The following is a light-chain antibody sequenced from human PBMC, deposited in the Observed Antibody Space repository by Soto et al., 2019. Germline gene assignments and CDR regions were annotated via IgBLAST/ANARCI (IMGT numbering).Light chain of an antibody. CDR1: SSDVGGYRY. CDR3: ISYIPSTTTHWV. J-gene: IGLJ3*02. Sequence: QSALTQPASVSGSPGQSITISCTGTSSDVGGYRYVSWYQQHPGKAPKLMIYEVSNRPSGISDRFSGSKSGDTASLTISGLQAEDEADYYCISYIPSTTTHWVFGGGTKVTVL. CDR2: EVS. V-gene: IGLV2-14*01.